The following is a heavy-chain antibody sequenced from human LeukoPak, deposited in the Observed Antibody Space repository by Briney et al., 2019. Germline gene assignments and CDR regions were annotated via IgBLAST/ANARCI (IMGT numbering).Heavy chain of an antibody. V-gene: IGHV3-30*02. J-gene: IGHJ3*02. CDR1: GFTFSSYG. CDR2: IWYDGSNK. CDR3: AKDHITIFGVVTNDAFDI. Sequence: GGSLRLSCAASGFTFSSYGMHWVRQAPGKGLEWVAVIWYDGSNKYYADSVKGRFTISRDNSKNTLYLQMNSLRAEDTAVYYCAKDHITIFGVVTNDAFDIWGQGTMVTVSS. D-gene: IGHD3-3*01.